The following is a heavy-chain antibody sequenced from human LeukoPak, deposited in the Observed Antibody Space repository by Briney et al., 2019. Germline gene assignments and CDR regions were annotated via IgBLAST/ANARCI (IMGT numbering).Heavy chain of an antibody. Sequence: AASVKVSCKASGYTFTSYDINWVRQATGQGLEWMGWMNPNSGNTGYAQKFQGRVTITRNTSISTAYMELSSLRSEDTAVYYCARVSSHYDFWSGYCFYYYYYYMDVWGKGTTVTVSS. CDR1: GYTFTSYD. D-gene: IGHD3-3*01. CDR3: ARVSSHYDFWSGYCFYYYYYYMDV. CDR2: MNPNSGNT. V-gene: IGHV1-8*03. J-gene: IGHJ6*03.